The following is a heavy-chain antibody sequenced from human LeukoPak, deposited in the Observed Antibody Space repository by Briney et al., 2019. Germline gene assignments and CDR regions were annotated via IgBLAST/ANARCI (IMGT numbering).Heavy chain of an antibody. CDR3: ARDPGGSGLITSPYYFDY. CDR2: ISGSGGST. J-gene: IGHJ4*02. D-gene: IGHD3-22*01. Sequence: PGGSLRLSCAASGFTFSSYAMSWVRQAPGKGLEWVSAISGSGGSTYYADSVKGRFTISRDNSKNTLYLQMNSLRAEDTAVYYCARDPGGSGLITSPYYFDYWGQGTLVTVSS. CDR1: GFTFSSYA. V-gene: IGHV3-23*01.